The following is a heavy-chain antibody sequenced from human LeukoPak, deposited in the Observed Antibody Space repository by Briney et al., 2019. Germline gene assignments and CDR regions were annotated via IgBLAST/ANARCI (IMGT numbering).Heavy chain of an antibody. CDR1: GGSISSYH. CDR3: ARDSSGSNWANWFDP. CDR2: IYYSGST. D-gene: IGHD1-26*01. V-gene: IGHV4-59*01. J-gene: IGHJ5*02. Sequence: SETLSLTCTVSGGSISSYHWSWIRQPPGKGLEWIGYIYYSGSTNYNPSLKSRVTISVDTSKNQFSLKLSSVTAADTAVYYCARDSSGSNWANWFDPWGQGTLVTVSS.